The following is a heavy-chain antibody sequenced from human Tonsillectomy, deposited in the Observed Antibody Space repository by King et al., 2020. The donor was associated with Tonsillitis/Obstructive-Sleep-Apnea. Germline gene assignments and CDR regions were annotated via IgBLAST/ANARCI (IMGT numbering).Heavy chain of an antibody. CDR3: ARGSYDSDAFDI. D-gene: IGHD3-10*01. V-gene: IGHV2-5*02. Sequence: TLKESGPTLVKPTQTLTLTCTFSGISLSTGGVGVDWIRQPPGKALEWLALIYWDDDKRYSPSLKSRLTITKDTSKNQVVLRMTNMDPVDTGTYFCARGSYDSDAFDIWGQGKMVTVSS. J-gene: IGHJ3*02. CDR2: IYWDDDK. CDR1: GISLSTGGVG.